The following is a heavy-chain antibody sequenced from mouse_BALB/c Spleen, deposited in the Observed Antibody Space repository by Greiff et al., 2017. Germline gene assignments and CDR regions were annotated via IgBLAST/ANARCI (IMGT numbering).Heavy chain of an antibody. V-gene: IGHV5-17*02. D-gene: IGHD1-1*01. CDR2: ISSGSSTI. CDR1: GFTFSSFG. J-gene: IGHJ4*01. CDR3: ARSNYGHAMDY. Sequence: EVKLEESGGGLVQPGGSRKLSCAASGFTFSSFGMHWVRQAPEKGLEWVAYISSGSSTIYYADTVKGRFTISRDNPKNTLFLQMTSLRSEDTAMYYCARSNYGHAMDYWGQGTSVTVSS.